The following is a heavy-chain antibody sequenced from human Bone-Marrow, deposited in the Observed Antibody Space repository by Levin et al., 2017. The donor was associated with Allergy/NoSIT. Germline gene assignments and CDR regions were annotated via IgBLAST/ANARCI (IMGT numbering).Heavy chain of an antibody. Sequence: QSGPTLVKPTQTLTLTCTFSGFSLSTSGMCVSWIRQPPGKALEWLARIDWDDDKYYSTSLKTRLIISKDTSKNQVVLTMTNMDPVDTATYYCARATNHYYGRGFDYWGQGTLVTVSS. CDR2: IDWDDDK. CDR1: GFSLSTSGMC. CDR3: ARATNHYYGRGFDY. D-gene: IGHD3-10*01. J-gene: IGHJ4*02. V-gene: IGHV2-70*11.